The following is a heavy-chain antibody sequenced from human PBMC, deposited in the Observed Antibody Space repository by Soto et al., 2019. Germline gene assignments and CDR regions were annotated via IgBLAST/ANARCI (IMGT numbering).Heavy chain of an antibody. D-gene: IGHD1-26*01. CDR2: IIPMLGIA. CDR1: GGTFTHYT. Sequence: QVQLVQSGAEVTKPGSSVKVSCTPSGGTFTHYTINWVRQAPGQGLEWMGRIIPMLGIANYAQTVQGRVTIPADRATRTAAMEMSSLRSGDTAVSSCARDKYLGATDTAFESWGQGTVVTVSS. CDR3: ARDKYLGATDTAFES. J-gene: IGHJ3*02. V-gene: IGHV1-69*04.